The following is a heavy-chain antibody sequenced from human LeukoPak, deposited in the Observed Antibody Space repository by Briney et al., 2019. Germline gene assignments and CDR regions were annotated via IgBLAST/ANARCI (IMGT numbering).Heavy chain of an antibody. CDR2: ISSSSSYI. CDR3: ARDRIVGATIDY. J-gene: IGHJ4*02. V-gene: IGHV3-21*01. Sequence: GGSLRLSCAASGFTFSSYAMNWVRQAPGKGLECFSSISSSSSYIYYADLVKGRFTISRDNAKNSLYLQMNSLRAEDTAVYYCARDRIVGATIDYWGQGTLVTVSS. D-gene: IGHD1-26*01. CDR1: GFTFSSYA.